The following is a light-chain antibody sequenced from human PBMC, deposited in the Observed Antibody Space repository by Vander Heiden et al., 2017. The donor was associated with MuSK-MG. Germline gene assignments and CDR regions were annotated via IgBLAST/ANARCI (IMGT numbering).Light chain of an antibody. CDR3: TSFDRTNGV. J-gene: IGLJ2*01. CDR1: SGSIDSNH. Sequence: SVSESPGKTVTISCTRSSGSIDSNHVQWHQQRPGSSPTTVIDENNQRPSGVPDRFSGSIDSSSNSASLNISGLKTEDEADYYCTSFDRTNGVCGGGTRLTGL. CDR2: ENN. V-gene: IGLV6-57*01.